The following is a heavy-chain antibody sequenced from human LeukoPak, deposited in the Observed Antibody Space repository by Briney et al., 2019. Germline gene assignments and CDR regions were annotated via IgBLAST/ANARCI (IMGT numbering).Heavy chain of an antibody. CDR2: INAANGNT. D-gene: IGHD5-18*01. Sequence: AASVKVSCKASGYTFTDYAMHWVRQAPEQRLEWMGWINAANGNTKYSQKFQERVTITRDMSTSTAYMELSSLRSEDTAVYYCAADLGNVDTAADHYYYYMDVWGKGTTVTVSS. V-gene: IGHV1-3*01. J-gene: IGHJ6*03. CDR3: AADLGNVDTAADHYYYYMDV. CDR1: GYTFTDYA.